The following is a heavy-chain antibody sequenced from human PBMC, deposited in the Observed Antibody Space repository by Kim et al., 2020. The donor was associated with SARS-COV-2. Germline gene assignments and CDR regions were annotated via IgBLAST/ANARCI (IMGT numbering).Heavy chain of an antibody. CDR2: ISSSSSYI. D-gene: IGHD6-13*01. CDR1: GFTFSSYS. CDR3: ARGGEARSSSGDY. V-gene: IGHV3-21*01. J-gene: IGHJ4*02. Sequence: GGSLRLSCAASGFTFSSYSMNWVRQAPGKGLEWVSSISSSSSYIYYADSVKGRFTISRDNAKNSLYLQMNSLRAEDTAVYYCARGGEARSSSGDYWGQGTLVTVSS.